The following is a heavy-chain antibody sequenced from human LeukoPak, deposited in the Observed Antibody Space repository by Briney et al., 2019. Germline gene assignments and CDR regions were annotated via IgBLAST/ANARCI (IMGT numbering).Heavy chain of an antibody. Sequence: SETLSLTCTVSGGSISSYYWSWIRQPPGKGLEWIGYIYYSGGTNYNPSLKSRVTISVDTSKNQFSLKLSSVTAADTAVYYCARHRNSPWFGEFPFDYWGQGTLVTVSS. CDR1: GGSISSYY. V-gene: IGHV4-59*08. D-gene: IGHD3-10*01. J-gene: IGHJ4*02. CDR2: IYYSGGT. CDR3: ARHRNSPWFGEFPFDY.